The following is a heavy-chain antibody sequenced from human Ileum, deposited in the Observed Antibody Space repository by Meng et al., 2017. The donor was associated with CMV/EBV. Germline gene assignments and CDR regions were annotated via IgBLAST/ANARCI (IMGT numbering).Heavy chain of an antibody. CDR1: GYTFNTYH. CDR3: ARDLSSNTNAYYTPDY. D-gene: IGHD2-8*01. Sequence: ASVKVSCKASGYTFNTYHMHWMRQRPGQGLEWMGIVNPTNGGTATAQKFQDRFTMTTDTSTSTVYMGLNSLTSEDTALYYCARDLSSNTNAYYTPDYWGQGTLVTVSS. V-gene: IGHV1-46*02. CDR2: VNPTNGGT. J-gene: IGHJ4*02.